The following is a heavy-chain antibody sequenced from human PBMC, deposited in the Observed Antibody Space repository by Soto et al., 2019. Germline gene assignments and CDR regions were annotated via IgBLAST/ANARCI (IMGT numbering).Heavy chain of an antibody. Sequence: EVRLVQSGGGLVQPGGSLRLSCAASLFIVSDNYMSWVRQAPGKGLEWVSLIYSGGGTDYAEYVKRRFTISRDNSKNTLYLQMNSLKAEDTGIYYCATRMTTAPYWGQGTVVTVSS. CDR3: ATRMTTAPY. J-gene: IGHJ4*02. D-gene: IGHD4-17*01. CDR2: IYSGGGT. V-gene: IGHV3-66*01. CDR1: LFIVSDNY.